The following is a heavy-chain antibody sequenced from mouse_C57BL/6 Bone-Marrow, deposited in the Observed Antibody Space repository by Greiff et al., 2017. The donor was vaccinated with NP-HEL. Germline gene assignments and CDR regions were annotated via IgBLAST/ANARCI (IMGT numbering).Heavy chain of an antibody. J-gene: IGHJ3*01. Sequence: QVQLQQPGAELVKPGASVKLSCKASGYTFTNYWMHWVKQRPGQGLEWIGRIDPNSGGTKYNEKFKSKATLTVDNPSSTAYMQLSSLTSEDSAVYYCASTYDGYYVDWYAYCGQGALVTVSA. CDR3: ASTYDGYYVDWYAY. V-gene: IGHV1-72*01. CDR2: IDPNSGGT. CDR1: GYTFTNYW. D-gene: IGHD2-3*01.